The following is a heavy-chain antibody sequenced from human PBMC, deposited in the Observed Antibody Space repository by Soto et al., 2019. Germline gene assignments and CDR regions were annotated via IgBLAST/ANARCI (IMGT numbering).Heavy chain of an antibody. CDR3: ARRSGPSFAFDI. V-gene: IGHV3-48*02. CDR2: ISGGGGTI. D-gene: IGHD1-1*01. Sequence: GGSLRLSCAASGFTFSSYAMSWVRQAPVKGLEWVSYISGGGGTIYYPDSVKGRFTISRDNAKNSLYLQMNSLRDEDTAIYYCARRSGPSFAFDIWGQGTMVTVSS. J-gene: IGHJ3*02. CDR1: GFTFSSYA.